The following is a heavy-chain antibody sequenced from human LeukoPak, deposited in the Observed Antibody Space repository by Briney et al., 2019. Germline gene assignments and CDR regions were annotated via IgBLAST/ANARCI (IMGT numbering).Heavy chain of an antibody. V-gene: IGHV5-10-1*01. Sequence: PGESLKISCKGSGYSFSIYWISWVRQMPGKGLEWMGRIDPSDSYTNYSPSFQGHVTISADKSISTAYLQWSSLKASDTAMYYCARHVALWFGEDVWGQGTTVTVSS. CDR1: GYSFSIYW. CDR3: ARHVALWFGEDV. J-gene: IGHJ6*02. D-gene: IGHD3-10*01. CDR2: IDPSDSYT.